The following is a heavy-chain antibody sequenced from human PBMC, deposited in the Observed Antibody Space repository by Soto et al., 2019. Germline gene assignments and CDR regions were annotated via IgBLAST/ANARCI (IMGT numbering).Heavy chain of an antibody. Sequence: GASVKVSCKASGFTFTSSAVQWVRQARGQRLEWIGWIVVGSGNTNYAQKFQERVTITRDMSTSTAYMELSSLRSEDTAVYYCAADPYYYDSSGYHGDYWGQGTXVTVSS. V-gene: IGHV1-58*01. CDR3: AADPYYYDSSGYHGDY. J-gene: IGHJ4*02. D-gene: IGHD3-22*01. CDR1: GFTFTSSA. CDR2: IVVGSGNT.